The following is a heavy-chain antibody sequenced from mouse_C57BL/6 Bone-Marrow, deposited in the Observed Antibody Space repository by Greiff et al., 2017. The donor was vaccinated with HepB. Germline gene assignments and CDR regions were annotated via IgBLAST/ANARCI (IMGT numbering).Heavy chain of an antibody. CDR2: ISNGGGST. CDR3: ARLPYYYGSSYWYFDV. CDR1: GFTFSDYY. Sequence: EVQLVESGGGLVQPGGSLKLSCAASGFTFSDYYMYWVRQTPEKRLEWVAYISNGGGSTYYPDTVKGRFTISIDNAKNTLYLQMSRLKSEDTAMYYCARLPYYYGSSYWYFDVWGTGTTVTVSS. J-gene: IGHJ1*03. D-gene: IGHD1-1*01. V-gene: IGHV5-12*01.